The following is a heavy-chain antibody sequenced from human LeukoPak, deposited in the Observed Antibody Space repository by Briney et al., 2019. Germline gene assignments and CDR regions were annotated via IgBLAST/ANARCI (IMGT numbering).Heavy chain of an antibody. D-gene: IGHD3-10*01. CDR2: MNPHSGDT. Sequence: ASVKLSCTASGYTFKDYFIHWLRQAPGEGLEWMGWMNPHSGDTGPTRLLQGRVTLTRDTSTNTAYMELSGLTLGDTAFYFCARDLGITSRRGFDCWGQGTLVAVSS. CDR3: ARDLGITSRRGFDC. J-gene: IGHJ4*02. CDR1: GYTFKDYF. V-gene: IGHV1-2*02.